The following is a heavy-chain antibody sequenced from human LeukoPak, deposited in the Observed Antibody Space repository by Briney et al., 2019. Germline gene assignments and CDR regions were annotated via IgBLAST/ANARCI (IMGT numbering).Heavy chain of an antibody. CDR3: ARVAPLVGATNY. V-gene: IGHV3-21*01. Sequence: GGSLRLSCAASGFTFSSYSMNWVRQAPGKGLEWVSSISSSSSYIYYADSVKGRFTISRDNAKNSLYLQMNSLRAEDTAVYYCARVAPLVGATNYWGQGTLVTVSS. CDR2: ISSSSSYI. D-gene: IGHD1-26*01. CDR1: GFTFSSYS. J-gene: IGHJ4*02.